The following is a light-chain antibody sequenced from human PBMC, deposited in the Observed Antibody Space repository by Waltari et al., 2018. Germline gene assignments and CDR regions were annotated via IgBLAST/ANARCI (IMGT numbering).Light chain of an antibody. J-gene: IGLJ2*01. CDR3: YAAADNRLL. CDR2: KDF. Sequence: SYELTQPSSESVSQGQTATITCSGDVLAKGYVRWFVQRPGQAPGLVIYKDFERPSGIPWRFSGSRSGTTVTLTISGAQVEDEAEYYCYAAADNRLLFGGGTNLTVL. V-gene: IGLV3-27*01. CDR1: VLAKGY.